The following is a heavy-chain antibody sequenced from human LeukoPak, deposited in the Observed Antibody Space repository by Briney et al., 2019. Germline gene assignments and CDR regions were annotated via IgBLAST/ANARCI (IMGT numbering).Heavy chain of an antibody. V-gene: IGHV3-48*01. CDR3: ARDQRYYDSSQYFDY. Sequence: GGSLRLSCAASGFTFSSYSMNWVRQAPGKGLEWVSYISSSTSTIYYADSVKGRFTISRDNAKNSLYLQMNSLRAEDTAVYYCARDQRYYDSSQYFDYWGQGTLVTVSS. CDR1: GFTFSSYS. J-gene: IGHJ4*02. D-gene: IGHD3-22*01. CDR2: ISSSTSTI.